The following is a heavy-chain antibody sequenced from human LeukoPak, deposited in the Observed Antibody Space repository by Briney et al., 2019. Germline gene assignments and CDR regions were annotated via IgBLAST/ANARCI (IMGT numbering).Heavy chain of an antibody. D-gene: IGHD3-10*01. CDR3: ASPGVRGVMKGFDY. J-gene: IGHJ4*02. Sequence: GGSLRLSCAASGFTFSSYAMHWVRQAPGKGLEYVSAISSNGGSTYYANSVKGRFTISRDNSKNTLYLQMNSLRAEDTAVYYCASPGVRGVMKGFDYWGQGTLVTVSS. V-gene: IGHV3-64*01. CDR2: ISSNGGST. CDR1: GFTFSSYA.